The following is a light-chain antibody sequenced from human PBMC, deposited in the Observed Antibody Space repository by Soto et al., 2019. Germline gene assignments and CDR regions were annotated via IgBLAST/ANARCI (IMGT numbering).Light chain of an antibody. V-gene: IGLV2-8*01. CDR3: SSYAGGIKWV. J-gene: IGLJ3*02. CDR2: EVS. CDR1: SGDVGGYNF. Sequence: QSALTQPPSASGSPGQSVTSSCTGTSGDVGGYNFVSWYQQHPGKAPKFMIYEVSKRPSGVPDRFSGSKSGNTASLTVSGLQAEDEADYYCSSYAGGIKWVFGGGTKLTVL.